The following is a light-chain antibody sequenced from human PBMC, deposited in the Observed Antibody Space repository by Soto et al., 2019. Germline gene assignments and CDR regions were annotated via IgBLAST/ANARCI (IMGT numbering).Light chain of an antibody. CDR3: QQYGSSPRVT. CDR2: GAS. Sequence: IAMTQSPATQSLSPGERATLSWGASQSVSSKLAWYQQKPGQAPRLLRYGASSRATGIPDRFSGSGSGTDFTLTISRLETEDFAVYYCQQYGSSPRVTFGQGTRLEIK. V-gene: IGKV3-20*01. CDR1: QSVSSK. J-gene: IGKJ5*01.